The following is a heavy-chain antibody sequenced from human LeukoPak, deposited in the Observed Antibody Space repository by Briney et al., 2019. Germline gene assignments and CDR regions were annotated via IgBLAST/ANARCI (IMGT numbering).Heavy chain of an antibody. V-gene: IGHV5-51*07. CDR1: AYSFTSYW. J-gene: IGHJ4*02. D-gene: IGHD5-24*01. Sequence: GESLKISCKGSAYSFTSYWIAWVHQMPGQGLEWMGIIYPGDSDTRYSPSFQGQVTISADKSISTAYLQWSSLKASDTAMYYCARQDGDGLYFFDYWGQGTLVTVSS. CDR2: IYPGDSDT. CDR3: ARQDGDGLYFFDY.